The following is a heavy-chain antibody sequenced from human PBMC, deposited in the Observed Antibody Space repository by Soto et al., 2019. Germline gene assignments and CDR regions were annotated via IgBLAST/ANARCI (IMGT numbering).Heavy chain of an antibody. CDR3: ARAPKIYSLTWFDP. D-gene: IGHD7-27*01. CDR2: IYHTGTT. Sequence: RRSVQKHTGKGLEWIGDIYHTGTTNYNPSLESRVTLSIDKSKNQFFLNLTSVTAADTAVYYCARAPKIYSLTWFDPWGQGILVTVSS. V-gene: IGHV4-4*02. J-gene: IGHJ5*02.